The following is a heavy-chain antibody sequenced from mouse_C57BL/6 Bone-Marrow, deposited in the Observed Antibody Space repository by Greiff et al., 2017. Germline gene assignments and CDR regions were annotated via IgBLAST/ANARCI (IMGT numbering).Heavy chain of an antibody. CDR1: GYTFTSYW. V-gene: IGHV1-64*01. D-gene: IGHD1-1*01. CDR3: ARGKVITTRTLYYLDY. J-gene: IGHJ2*01. CDR2: IHPNSGST. Sequence: QVQLQQSGAEPVKPGASVKLSCKASGYTFTSYWMHWVKQRPGQGLEWIGMIHPNSGSTNYNEKFKSKATLTVDKSSSTAYMERRRLTSEESAVYYCARGKVITTRTLYYLDYWGKGTTLTVAS.